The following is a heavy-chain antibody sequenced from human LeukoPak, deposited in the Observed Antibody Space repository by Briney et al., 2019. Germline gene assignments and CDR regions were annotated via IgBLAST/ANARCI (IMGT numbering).Heavy chain of an antibody. CDR3: AKWGDYDILTGYYVSDF. V-gene: IGHV3-23*01. J-gene: IGHJ4*02. D-gene: IGHD3-9*01. CDR1: GFTFSTFA. Sequence: GGSLRLSCAASGFTFSTFAMNWVRQAPGKGLEWVSAITGSGDTTYYADSVKGRFTISRDNSKNTLYVEMNTLRAEDTAVYYCAKWGDYDILTGYYVSDFWGQGTLVTVSS. CDR2: ITGSGDTT.